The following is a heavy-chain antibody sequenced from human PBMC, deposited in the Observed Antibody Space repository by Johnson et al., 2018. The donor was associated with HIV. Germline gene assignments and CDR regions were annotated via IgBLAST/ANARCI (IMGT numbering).Heavy chain of an antibody. V-gene: IGHV3-7*01. J-gene: IGHJ3*02. CDR3: AGYSYGSADAFDI. D-gene: IGHD5-18*01. Sequence: VQLVESGGGLVQPGGSLRLSCAASGLTFSSYWMTWVRQAPGKGLEWVANIKQHGSEKYYVDSVKGRFTISRDNAKNSLYLQMNSLRVEDTAVYYCAGYSYGSADAFDIWGQGTMVTVSS. CDR2: IKQHGSEK. CDR1: GLTFSSYW.